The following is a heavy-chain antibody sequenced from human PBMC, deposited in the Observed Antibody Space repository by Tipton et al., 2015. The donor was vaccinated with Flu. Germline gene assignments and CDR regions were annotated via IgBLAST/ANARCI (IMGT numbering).Heavy chain of an antibody. J-gene: IGHJ3*02. CDR2: INANDNGT. Sequence: QSGAEVKKPGASVKVSCQGSGYTFTAHYMHWVRQAPGQGLERMGWINANDNGTRYPQKFQGRVTMTRDTSISTVYMELSRLSSDDTAMYYCARDGAGYNGAFDMWGQGTMVTVSS. CDR3: ARDGAGYNGAFDM. D-gene: IGHD5-24*01. V-gene: IGHV1-2*02. CDR1: GYTFTAHY.